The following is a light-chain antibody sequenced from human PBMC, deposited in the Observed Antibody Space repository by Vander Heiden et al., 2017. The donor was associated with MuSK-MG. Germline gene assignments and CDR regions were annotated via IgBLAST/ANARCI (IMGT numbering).Light chain of an antibody. V-gene: IGKV4-1*01. CDR1: QSLLYRSDSKNC. Sequence: DIVMTQSPDSLAVSLGERATINCKSSQSLLYRSDSKNCLGWFQRKPGQPPRLLIYWASTRESGVPDRFSGSGSGTDFTLTISSLQAEDVAVYYCQQYCSTPFNVGQGTKLEIK. J-gene: IGKJ2*01. CDR3: QQYCSTPFN. CDR2: WAS.